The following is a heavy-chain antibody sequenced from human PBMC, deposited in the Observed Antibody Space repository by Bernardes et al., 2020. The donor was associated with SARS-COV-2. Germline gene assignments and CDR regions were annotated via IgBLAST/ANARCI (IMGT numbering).Heavy chain of an antibody. V-gene: IGHV1-8*01. CDR3: GRVAPDIDY. Sequence: ASVEVSCWASGYTFSTYDINWVRQATGQKLEWVGWMNPKSGNTGSAQKFQGRVTMTRDTSISTAYMELSSLRSEDTAVYYCGRVAPDIDYWGQGTLVTVSS. CDR1: GYTFSTYD. J-gene: IGHJ4*02. CDR2: MNPKSGNT.